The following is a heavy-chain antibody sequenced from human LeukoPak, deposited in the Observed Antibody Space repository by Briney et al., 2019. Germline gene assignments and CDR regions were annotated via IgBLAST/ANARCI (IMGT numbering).Heavy chain of an antibody. V-gene: IGHV3-23*01. D-gene: IGHD1-7*01. Sequence: PEGSLRLSCAASGFTFGSYAMSWVRQAPGKGLEWVSAITGDGGTTYYADSVKGRFTISRDNSKNTLYLQMNSLRAEDTALYYCAKDVNYGLYYYYYMDVWGKGTTVTVSS. CDR1: GFTFGSYA. CDR3: AKDVNYGLYYYYYMDV. CDR2: ITGDGGTT. J-gene: IGHJ6*03.